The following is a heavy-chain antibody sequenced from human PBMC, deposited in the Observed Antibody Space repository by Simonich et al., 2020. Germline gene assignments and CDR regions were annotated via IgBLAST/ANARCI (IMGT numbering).Heavy chain of an antibody. CDR1: GYTFTSYG. D-gene: IGHD6-13*01. V-gene: IGHV1-18*01. CDR3: ARDQGGRAAAATDY. Sequence: QVQLVQSGAEVKKPGASVKVSCKASGYTFTSYGISWVRQAPGQGLEWMGRLRADNGNKNYAQKLQGRVTMTTDTSTSTADMELRSLRSDDTAVYYCARDQGGRAAAATDYWGQGTLVTVSS. J-gene: IGHJ4*02. CDR2: LRADNGNK.